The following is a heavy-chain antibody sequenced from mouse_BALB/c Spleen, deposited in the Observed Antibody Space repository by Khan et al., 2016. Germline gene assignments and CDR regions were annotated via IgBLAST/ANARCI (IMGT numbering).Heavy chain of an antibody. CDR1: GYTFSSYW. CDR2: ILPGSDST. D-gene: IGHD3-2*02. V-gene: IGHV1-9*01. Sequence: QVQLQQSGAELMKPGASVKISCKATGYTFSSYWIEWVKQRPGHGLEWIGEILPGSDSTNYDEKFKGKATFTADTSSNTAYMQLSSLTSEDSAVXYCARSRLYFDYWGQGTTLTGSS. CDR3: ARSRLYFDY. J-gene: IGHJ2*01.